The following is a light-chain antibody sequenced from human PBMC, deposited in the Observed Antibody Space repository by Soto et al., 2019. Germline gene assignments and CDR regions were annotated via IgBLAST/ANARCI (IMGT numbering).Light chain of an antibody. CDR1: LSISSY. J-gene: IGKJ2*01. Sequence: DIQMTQSPSSLSASVGDRVTITCRAGLSISSYLNWYQQKPGKASKLLIYAASSLQSGVSSRFSGSGSGTDFTLTISSLQPEDCATYYCQQSYSTLVYPFVQGTKLEIK. V-gene: IGKV1-39*01. CDR2: AAS. CDR3: QQSYSTLVYP.